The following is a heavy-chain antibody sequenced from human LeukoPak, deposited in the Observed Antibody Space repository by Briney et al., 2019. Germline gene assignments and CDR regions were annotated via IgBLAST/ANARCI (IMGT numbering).Heavy chain of an antibody. Sequence: GGSLSLSCAASGFSFNTYWMTWVRQAPGKGLEWVANVNQGGSETYYVDSVKCRFIISRDNAKNSMYLQMNSLRAEDTAVYYCVRGGLYHYSGTSGDYWGQGTLVTVSS. CDR1: GFSFNTYW. CDR2: VNQGGSET. CDR3: VRGGLYHYSGTSGDY. J-gene: IGHJ4*02. V-gene: IGHV3-7*01. D-gene: IGHD3-16*02.